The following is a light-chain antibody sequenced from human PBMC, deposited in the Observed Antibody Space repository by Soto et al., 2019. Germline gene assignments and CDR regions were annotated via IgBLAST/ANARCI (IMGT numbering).Light chain of an antibody. CDR2: LGS. V-gene: IGKV2-28*01. J-gene: IGKJ4*01. CDR3: NQLLQTPLT. Sequence: DIVMTQSPLSLPVTPGEPASISCRSSQSLLHSNGYNYLGWFLQKPGQSPQLLIYLGSGRASGEHDRFRGGESDTDFTLNIRRGETEDGGVYYRNQLLQTPLTFGGGTKEEIK. CDR1: QSLLHSNGYNY.